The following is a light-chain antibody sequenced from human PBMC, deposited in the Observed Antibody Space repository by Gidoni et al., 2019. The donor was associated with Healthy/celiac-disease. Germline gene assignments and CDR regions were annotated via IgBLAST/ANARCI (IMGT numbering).Light chain of an antibody. CDR2: KAS. J-gene: IGKJ1*01. CDR1: QSISSW. V-gene: IGKV1-5*03. CDR3: QQYNSYPSWT. Sequence: DTQMTKSLSTLSASVGDRVTITCRASQSISSWLAWYQQKQGKAPKLLIYKASSLESGVPSRFSGSGSGTEFTLTISSLQPDDFATYFCQQYNSYPSWTFGQGTKVEIK.